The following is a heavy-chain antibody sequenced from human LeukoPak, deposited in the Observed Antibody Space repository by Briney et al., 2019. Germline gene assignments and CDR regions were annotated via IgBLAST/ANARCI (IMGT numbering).Heavy chain of an antibody. J-gene: IGHJ3*01. D-gene: IGHD4-23*01. CDR3: AREMGYAGNRRHDALNV. Sequence: GGSLRLSCAVSAFTFSSYGMHWVRQAPGKGLEWVAVIWYDGSNKYYADSVKDRFTISRDNSKNTLYLQMNSLRAEDTATYYCAREMGYAGNRRHDALNVWGPGTVVIVSS. V-gene: IGHV3-33*01. CDR2: IWYDGSNK. CDR1: AFTFSSYG.